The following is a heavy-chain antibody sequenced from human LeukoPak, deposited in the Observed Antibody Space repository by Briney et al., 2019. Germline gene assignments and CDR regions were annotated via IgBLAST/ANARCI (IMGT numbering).Heavy chain of an antibody. J-gene: IGHJ4*02. CDR3: ARPPITVAGRLI. D-gene: IGHD6-19*01. Sequence: GESLRLSCAASGFTFSSYSMKWVRQAPGKGLEWVSYISSNSSTIYYADSVKGRFTISRDNAKNSVYLQMNSLRVEDTAVYYCARPPITVAGRLIWGQGTLVTVSS. CDR1: GFTFSSYS. V-gene: IGHV3-48*01. CDR2: ISSNSSTI.